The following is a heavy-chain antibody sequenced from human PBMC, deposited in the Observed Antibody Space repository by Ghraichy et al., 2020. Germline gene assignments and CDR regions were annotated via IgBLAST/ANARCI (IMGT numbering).Heavy chain of an antibody. CDR3: ARGAYCGGDCFYYFDY. CDR2: IYYSGST. CDR1: GGSISNYS. V-gene: IGHV4-59*01. D-gene: IGHD2-21*02. Sequence: SETLSLTCTVSGGSISNYSWSWIRQPPGKGLEWIGYIYYSGSTDYNPSLKSRVAISVDTSKNQFSLKLTSVTAADTAVYYCARGAYCGGDCFYYFDYWGQGTLVTVSS. J-gene: IGHJ4*02.